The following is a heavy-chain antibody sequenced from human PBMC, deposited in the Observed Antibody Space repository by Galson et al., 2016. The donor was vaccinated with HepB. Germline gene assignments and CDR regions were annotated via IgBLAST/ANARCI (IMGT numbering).Heavy chain of an antibody. D-gene: IGHD3-9*01. CDR1: GFTFSSYA. CDR2: SGGPT. J-gene: IGHJ4*02. Sequence: SLRLSCAASGFTFSSYAMSWVRQAPGKGLEWVSSSGGPTYYADSVKGRFTISRDNSKNTLFLQMHSLRADDTAVYYCAKSVLEYDILTGYYRRGADYWGQGTLVTVSS. CDR3: AKSVLEYDILTGYYRRGADY. V-gene: IGHV3-23*01.